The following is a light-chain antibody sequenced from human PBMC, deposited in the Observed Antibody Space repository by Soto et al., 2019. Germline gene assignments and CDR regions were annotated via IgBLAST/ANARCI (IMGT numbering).Light chain of an antibody. CDR1: QGISTY. J-gene: IGKJ1*01. Sequence: DIQMTQSPSSLSASVGDRVTITCRASQGISTYLNWYQQKPRKAPKLLIYAASSLQSGVPSRFSGSGSETDFTLTISSLQPEDFATYSCQQSYSTTWTFGQGTKVDIK. CDR2: AAS. V-gene: IGKV1-39*01. CDR3: QQSYSTTWT.